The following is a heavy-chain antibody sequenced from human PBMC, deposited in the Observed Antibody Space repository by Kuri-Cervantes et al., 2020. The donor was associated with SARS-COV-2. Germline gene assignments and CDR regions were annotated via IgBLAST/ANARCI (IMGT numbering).Heavy chain of an antibody. V-gene: IGHV1-69*06. D-gene: IGHD6-13*01. CDR3: ARGGSSYSSSWFDYYFDY. Sequence: PSVKVSCKASGGTFSSYAISWVRQAPGQGLEWMGRIIPIFGTANYAQKFQGRVTITADKSTSTAYMELSSLRSEDTAVYYCARGGSSYSSSWFDYYFDYWGQGTLVTVSS. J-gene: IGHJ4*02. CDR2: IIPIFGTA. CDR1: GGTFSSYA.